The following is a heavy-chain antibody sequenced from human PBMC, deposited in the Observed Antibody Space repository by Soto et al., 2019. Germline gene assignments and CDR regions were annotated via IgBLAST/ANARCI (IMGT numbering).Heavy chain of an antibody. J-gene: IGHJ4*02. CDR3: TRLDSTMHDY. V-gene: IGHV3-73*01. CDR2: IRSKANSYAT. D-gene: IGHD2-2*01. CDR1: GFTFSGSA. Sequence: GGSLRLSCAASGFTFSGSAMHWVRQASGKGLEWVGRIRSKANSYATAYAASVKGRFTISRDDSKNTAYLQMNSLKTEDTAVYYCTRLDSTMHDYWGQGTLVTVS.